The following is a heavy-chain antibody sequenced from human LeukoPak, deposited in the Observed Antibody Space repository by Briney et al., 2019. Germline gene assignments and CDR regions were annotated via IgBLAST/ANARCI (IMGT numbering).Heavy chain of an antibody. V-gene: IGHV4-34*01. D-gene: IGHD3-10*01. J-gene: IGHJ4*02. Sequence: SETLSLTCAVYGGSFSGYYWSWIRQPPGKGLEWIGEINHSGSTNYNPSLKSRVTISVDTSKNQFSLKLSSVTAADTAVYYCARSVFRPRGSGSRYFDSWGQGTLVTVSS. CDR1: GGSFSGYY. CDR2: INHSGST. CDR3: ARSVFRPRGSGSRYFDS.